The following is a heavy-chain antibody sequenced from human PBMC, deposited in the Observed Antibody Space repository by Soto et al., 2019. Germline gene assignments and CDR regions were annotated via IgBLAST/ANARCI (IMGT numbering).Heavy chain of an antibody. CDR3: ARLKRPDYYYYGMDV. CDR1: GFSLSTSGMC. Sequence: SGPTLVNPTQTLTLTCTFSGFSLSTSGMCVSWIRQPPGKALEWLALIDWDDDKYYSTSLKTRLTISKDTSKNQVVLTMTNMDPVDTATYCCARLKRPDYYYYGMDVWGQGTTVTVS. V-gene: IGHV2-70*01. J-gene: IGHJ6*02. D-gene: IGHD6-6*01. CDR2: IDWDDDK.